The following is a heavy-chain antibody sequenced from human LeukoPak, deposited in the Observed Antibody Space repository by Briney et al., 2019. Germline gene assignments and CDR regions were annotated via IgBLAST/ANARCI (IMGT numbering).Heavy chain of an antibody. CDR1: GGTFSSYA. D-gene: IGHD3-22*01. CDR3: ARVRTYYDSSGYHPHDAFDI. CDR2: ISAYNGNT. Sequence: ASVKVSCKASGGTFSSYAISWVRQAPGQGLEWMGWISAYNGNTNYAQKLQGRVTMTADASTSTAYMELRSLRSDDTAVYYCARVRTYYDSSGYHPHDAFDIWGQGTMVTVSS. J-gene: IGHJ3*02. V-gene: IGHV1-18*01.